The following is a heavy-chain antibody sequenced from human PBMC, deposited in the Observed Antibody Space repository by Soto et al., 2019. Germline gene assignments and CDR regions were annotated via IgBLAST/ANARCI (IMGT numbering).Heavy chain of an antibody. J-gene: IGHJ4*02. CDR3: AKDQGSSWYEIDY. V-gene: IGHV3-23*01. Sequence: TASGFTFSNYAVTWVRQAPGKGLEWVSTISGSGGSTYYADSVKGRFTISRDNSKNTLYLQMNSLRAEDTAVYYCAKDQGSSWYEIDYWGQGTLVNVSA. CDR2: ISGSGGST. CDR1: GFTFSNYA. D-gene: IGHD6-13*01.